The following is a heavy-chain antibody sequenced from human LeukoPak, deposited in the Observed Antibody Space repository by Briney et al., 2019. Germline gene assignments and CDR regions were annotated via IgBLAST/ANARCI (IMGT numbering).Heavy chain of an antibody. J-gene: IGHJ3*02. V-gene: IGHV4-59*06. CDR1: GGSISSYY. D-gene: IGHD4-11*01. CDR3: ARASTVKLRLDAFDI. Sequence: PSETLSLTCTVSGGSISSYYWSWIRQPPGKGLEWIGYIYYSGSTYYNPSLKSRVTISVDTSKNQFSLKLSSVTAADTAVYYCARASTVKLRLDAFDIWGQGTMVTVSS. CDR2: IYYSGST.